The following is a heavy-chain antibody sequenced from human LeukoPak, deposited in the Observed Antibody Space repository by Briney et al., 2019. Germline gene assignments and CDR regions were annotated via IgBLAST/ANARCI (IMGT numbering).Heavy chain of an antibody. V-gene: IGHV3-48*01. CDR1: GFTFSSYS. J-gene: IGHJ4*02. Sequence: GGSLRLSCAASGFTFSSYSMNWVRQAPGKGLEWVSYISSSSSTIYYADSVKGRFTISRDNAKNSLYLQMNSLRAEDTAVYYCARDLGDSSGHFGYWGQGTLVTVSS. D-gene: IGHD3-22*01. CDR3: ARDLGDSSGHFGY. CDR2: ISSSSSTI.